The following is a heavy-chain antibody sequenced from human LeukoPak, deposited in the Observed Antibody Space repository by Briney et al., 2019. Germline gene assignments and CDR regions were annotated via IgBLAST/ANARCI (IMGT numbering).Heavy chain of an antibody. CDR1: GFTVSCNY. CDR3: ARESDYVWGSYRSYYFDY. Sequence: GGSLRLSCAASGFTVSCNYMSWVRQAPGKGLEWVSVIYSGGSTYYADSVKGRFTISRDNSKNTLYLQMNSLRAEDTAVYYCARESDYVWGSYRSYYFDYWGQGTLVTVSS. D-gene: IGHD3-16*02. CDR2: IYSGGST. V-gene: IGHV3-53*01. J-gene: IGHJ4*02.